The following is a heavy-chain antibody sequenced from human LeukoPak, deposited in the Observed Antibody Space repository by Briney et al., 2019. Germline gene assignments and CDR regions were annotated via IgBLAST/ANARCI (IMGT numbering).Heavy chain of an antibody. V-gene: IGHV3-48*03. Sequence: PGGSLRLSCAASGFTFSSYEMNWVRQAPGKGLEWVSHISSSGNTIYYADSVKGRFTISRDNAKNSLYLQMNSLRAEDTAVYYCAKLGRSSDYLDYWGQGTLVSVSS. CDR1: GFTFSSYE. J-gene: IGHJ4*02. D-gene: IGHD6-6*01. CDR3: AKLGRSSDYLDY. CDR2: ISSSGNTI.